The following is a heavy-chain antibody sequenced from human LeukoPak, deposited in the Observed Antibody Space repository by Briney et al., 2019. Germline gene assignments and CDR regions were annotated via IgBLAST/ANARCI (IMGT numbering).Heavy chain of an antibody. Sequence: GGSLRLSCACSVFSFSTYAMRWVRQAPGKGLEWVSAISGSGDNTYYADSVKGRFTISRDNSKNTLYLQMNSLRAEDTAVYYCARDYYDSSGQTYYYYYGMDVWGQGTTVTVSS. J-gene: IGHJ6*02. CDR2: ISGSGDNT. D-gene: IGHD3-22*01. CDR3: ARDYYDSSGQTYYYYYGMDV. V-gene: IGHV3-23*01. CDR1: VFSFSTYA.